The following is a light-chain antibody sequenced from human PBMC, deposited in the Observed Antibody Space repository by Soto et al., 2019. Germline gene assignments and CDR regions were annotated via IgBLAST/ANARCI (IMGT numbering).Light chain of an antibody. Sequence: QSVVAQPATLSGSPGQSDTLSCPGASSDVGNYNYVSWYQQHPGKAPKLIIYDVSNRPSGVSNRFSGSKSGNTASLTISGLQAEDEADYYCSSYTSSTTLYVFGTGTKVTVL. CDR1: SSDVGNYNY. CDR3: SSYTSSTTLYV. V-gene: IGLV2-14*03. CDR2: DVS. J-gene: IGLJ1*01.